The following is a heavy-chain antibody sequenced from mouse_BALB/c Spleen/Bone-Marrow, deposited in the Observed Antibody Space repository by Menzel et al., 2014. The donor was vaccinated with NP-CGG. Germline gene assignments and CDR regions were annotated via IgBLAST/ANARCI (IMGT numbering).Heavy chain of an antibody. D-gene: IGHD3-2*01. J-gene: IGHJ3*01. CDR2: IYPADGST. V-gene: IGHV1S56*01. Sequence: VQLQQSGPELEKPGALVKISCKASGYTFTSYDINWVKQRPGQGFEWIGWIYPADGSTKYNEKFKGKATLTADKSSSTSYMQLSSLTSENSAVYFCARSGDSSGSGFAYWGQGTLVTVSA. CDR1: GYTFTSYD. CDR3: ARSGDSSGSGFAY.